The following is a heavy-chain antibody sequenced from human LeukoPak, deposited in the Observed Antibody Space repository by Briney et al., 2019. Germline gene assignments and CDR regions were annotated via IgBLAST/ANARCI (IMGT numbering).Heavy chain of an antibody. D-gene: IGHD6-6*01. V-gene: IGHV3-30*18. Sequence: PGGSLRLSCAASGFTFSSYGMHWVRQAPGKGLEWVAVISYDGSNKYYADSVKGRFTISRDNSKNTLYLQMTSLRLEDTAVYFCLKKSTSSDDYWGRGSLVTVSS. CDR3: LKKSTSSDDY. CDR2: ISYDGSNK. J-gene: IGHJ4*02. CDR1: GFTFSSYG.